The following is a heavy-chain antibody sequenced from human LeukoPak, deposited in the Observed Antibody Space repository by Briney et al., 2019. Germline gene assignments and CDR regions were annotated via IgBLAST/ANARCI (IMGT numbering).Heavy chain of an antibody. CDR2: ISSSGSTI. D-gene: IGHD3-22*01. V-gene: IGHV3-48*03. J-gene: IGHJ5*02. CDR1: GFTFSSYE. Sequence: PGGSLRLSCAASGFTFSSYEMNWVRQAPGKGLEWVSYISSSGSTIYYADSVKGRFTISRDNAKNSLYLQMNSLRAEDTAVYYCARDFHYYDSSGYYSNWFDPWGQGTLVTVSS. CDR3: ARDFHYYDSSGYYSNWFDP.